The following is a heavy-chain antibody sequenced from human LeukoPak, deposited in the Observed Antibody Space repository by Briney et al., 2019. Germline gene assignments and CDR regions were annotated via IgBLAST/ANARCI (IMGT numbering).Heavy chain of an antibody. CDR2: IKQDGSEK. J-gene: IGHJ4*02. Sequence: GGSLRLSCAASGFTFSNYWMSWVRQAPGKGLEWVANIKQDGSEKYYVNSVKGRFTISRDNAKNSLYLQMNSLRAEDTAVYYCARLRPGYSSSWPDYWGQGTLVTVSS. D-gene: IGHD6-13*01. CDR3: ARLRPGYSSSWPDY. V-gene: IGHV3-7*01. CDR1: GFTFSNYW.